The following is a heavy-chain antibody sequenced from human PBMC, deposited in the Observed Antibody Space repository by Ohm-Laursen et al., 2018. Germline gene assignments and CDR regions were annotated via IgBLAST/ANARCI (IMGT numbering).Heavy chain of an antibody. V-gene: IGHV3-48*03. CDR1: GFTFSSYE. Sequence: SLRLSCAASGFTFSSYEMNWVRQAPGKGLEWVSYISSSGTTIYYSDPVKGRFTISRDNARNSLYLQMNSLRAEDTAVDYCARDGKWLGWGFDYWGQGTLVTVSS. CDR2: ISSSGTTI. J-gene: IGHJ4*02. CDR3: ARDGKWLGWGFDY. D-gene: IGHD3-10*01.